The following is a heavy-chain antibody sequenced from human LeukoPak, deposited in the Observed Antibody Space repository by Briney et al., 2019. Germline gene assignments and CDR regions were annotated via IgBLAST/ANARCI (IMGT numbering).Heavy chain of an antibody. CDR1: GGSFRGYY. D-gene: IGHD5-18*01. J-gene: IGHJ4*02. CDR2: INRSGST. CDR3: ARDRYSYGLDY. Sequence: SETLSLTCAVYGGSFRGYYWSWIRQPPGKGLEWIGEINRSGSTNYNPSLKSRVTISVDTSKNQFSLKLSSVTAADTAVYYCARDRYSYGLDYWGQGTLVTVSS. V-gene: IGHV4-34*01.